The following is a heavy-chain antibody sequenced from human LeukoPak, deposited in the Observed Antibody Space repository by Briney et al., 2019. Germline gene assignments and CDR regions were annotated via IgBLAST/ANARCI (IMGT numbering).Heavy chain of an antibody. CDR3: AREDIVVVPAASNWFFDL. CDR2: IIPIFGTA. V-gene: IGHV1-69*01. D-gene: IGHD2-2*01. J-gene: IGHJ2*01. Sequence: SVKVSCKASGGTFSSYAISWVRQAPGQGLEWIGGIIPIFGTANYAQKFQGRVTITADESTSTAYMELSSLRSEDTAVYYCAREDIVVVPAASNWFFDLWGRGTLVTVSS. CDR1: GGTFSSYA.